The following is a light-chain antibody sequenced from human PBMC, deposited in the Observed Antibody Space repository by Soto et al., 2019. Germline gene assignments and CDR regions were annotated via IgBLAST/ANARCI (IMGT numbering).Light chain of an antibody. Sequence: EIVLTQSPATLSLSPGERATLSCRASQSVENYLAWFQQKRGQAPRLLIYDTSNRAAGILDRFSGSGSGTDFTLTISSLEPEDFAVYYCHQRYIWPPLTFGGGTKVEIK. CDR3: HQRYIWPPLT. CDR1: QSVENY. J-gene: IGKJ4*01. V-gene: IGKV3-11*01. CDR2: DTS.